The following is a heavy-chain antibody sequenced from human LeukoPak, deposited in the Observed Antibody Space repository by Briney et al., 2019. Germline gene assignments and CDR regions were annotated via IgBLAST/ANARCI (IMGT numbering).Heavy chain of an antibody. D-gene: IGHD1-26*01. CDR1: GFTFSDYW. CDR2: INADEDRA. J-gene: IGHJ6*02. Sequence: PGGSLRLSCAASGFTFSDYWMHWVRQAPGKGLVWVSHINADEDRAAYADSVKGRFTISRDNARNTPYMQMNSLRAEDTAVYYCARDREWEPIDYYYGMDVWGQGTTVTVSS. CDR3: ARDREWEPIDYYYGMDV. V-gene: IGHV3-74*01.